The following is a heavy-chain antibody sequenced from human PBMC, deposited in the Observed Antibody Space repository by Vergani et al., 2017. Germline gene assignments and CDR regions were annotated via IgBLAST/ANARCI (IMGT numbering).Heavy chain of an antibody. CDR2: INPNSGGT. J-gene: IGHJ3*02. V-gene: IGHV1-2*02. CDR1: GYTFTGYY. CDR3: ARDSEMATIGFWAFDI. Sequence: QVQLVQSGAEVKKPGASVKVSCKASGYTFTGYYMHWVRQAPGQGLEWMGWINPNSGGTNYAQKFQGRVTMTRDTSISTAYMELSRLRSDDTAVYYCARDSEMATIGFWAFDIWGQGTMVTVSS. D-gene: IGHD5-24*01.